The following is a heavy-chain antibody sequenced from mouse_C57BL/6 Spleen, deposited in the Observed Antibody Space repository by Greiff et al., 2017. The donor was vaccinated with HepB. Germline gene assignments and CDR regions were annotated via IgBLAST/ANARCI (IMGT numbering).Heavy chain of an antibody. CDR2: IRNKANGYTT. J-gene: IGHJ3*01. Sequence: EVRLVESGGGLVQPGASLRLSCAASGFTFTDYYMSWVRQPPGKAPEWLALIRNKANGYTTEYTASVKGWFTISRDNSQNILYLQMNTLRAEDSATYYCVKVGLWLRRGAWFAYWGQGTLVTVSA. CDR1: GFTFTDYY. V-gene: IGHV7-4*01. D-gene: IGHD2-2*01. CDR3: VKVGLWLRRGAWFAY.